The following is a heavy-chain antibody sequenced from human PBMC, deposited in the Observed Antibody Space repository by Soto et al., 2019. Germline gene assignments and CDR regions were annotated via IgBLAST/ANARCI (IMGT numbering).Heavy chain of an antibody. J-gene: IGHJ4*02. V-gene: IGHV3-33*01. CDR2: IWYDGSNK. D-gene: IGHD4-4*01. Sequence: QVQLVESGGGVVQPGRSLRLSCAASGFAFRGYAMHWVRQAPGKGLEWVAIIWYDGSNKYYADSVKGRFTISRDNSENTLYLQINSLRAEDTAIYYCARDLVTRYLDNWGQGTQVTVSS. CDR3: ARDLVTRYLDN. CDR1: GFAFRGYA.